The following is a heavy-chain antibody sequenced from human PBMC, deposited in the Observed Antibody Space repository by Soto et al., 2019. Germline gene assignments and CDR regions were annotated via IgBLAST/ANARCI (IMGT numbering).Heavy chain of an antibody. CDR1: GFTFRNYA. D-gene: IGHD6-19*01. Sequence: QVQLVESGGGVVQPGRSLRLSCAASGFTFRNYAMHWVRQAPGKGLEWMAFISYDGGSTFYADSVKGRFTVSRDNAKNTRYLQMNSLRIEDTAVYYCATEGAVGGDAFDLWGQGTMVTVSS. V-gene: IGHV3-30-3*01. CDR2: ISYDGGST. J-gene: IGHJ3*01. CDR3: ATEGAVGGDAFDL.